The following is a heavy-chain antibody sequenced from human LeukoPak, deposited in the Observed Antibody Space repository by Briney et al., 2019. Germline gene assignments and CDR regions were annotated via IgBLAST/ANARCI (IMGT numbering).Heavy chain of an antibody. D-gene: IGHD3-10*01. Sequence: PSQTLSLTCTVSGGSISSGGYYWRWLRQHPGKGLEWIGYIYYSGSTYYNPSLKSRVTISVDTSKNQFSLKLTSVTAADTAVYYCARENWGMVRGVMDVWGKGTTVTVSS. CDR3: ARENWGMVRGVMDV. V-gene: IGHV4-31*03. J-gene: IGHJ6*03. CDR1: GGSISSGGYY. CDR2: IYYSGST.